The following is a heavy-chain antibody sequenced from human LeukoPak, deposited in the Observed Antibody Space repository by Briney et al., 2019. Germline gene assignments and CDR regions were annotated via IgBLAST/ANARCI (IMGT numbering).Heavy chain of an antibody. CDR1: GFSFAAYS. V-gene: IGHV3-48*01. Sequence: GGSLRLSCAASGFSFAAYSMNWVRQAPGRGLEWISYIGPGGDIYYADSVTGRFTVSRDTAKNSLYLQMNGLRVEDTAVYYCARRFDSWGQGTLVTVSS. CDR2: IGPGGDI. CDR3: ARRFDS. J-gene: IGHJ4*02.